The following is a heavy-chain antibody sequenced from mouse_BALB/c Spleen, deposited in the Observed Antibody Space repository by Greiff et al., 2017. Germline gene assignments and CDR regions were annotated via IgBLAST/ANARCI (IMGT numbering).Heavy chain of an antibody. CDR1: GFTFSSFG. J-gene: IGHJ3*01. CDR2: ISSGSSTI. CDR3: ARSESGFAY. Sequence: EVQGVESGGGLVQPGGSRKLSCAASGFTFSSFGMHWVRQAPEKGLEWVAYISSGSSTIYYADTVKGRFTISRDNPKNTLFLQMTSLRSEDTAMYYCARSESGFAYWGQGTLVTVSA. V-gene: IGHV5-17*02.